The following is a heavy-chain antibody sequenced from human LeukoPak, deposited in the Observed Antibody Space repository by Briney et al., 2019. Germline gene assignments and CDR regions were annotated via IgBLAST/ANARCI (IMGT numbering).Heavy chain of an antibody. CDR3: ARHGSAYSSPTRTFDY. Sequence: KPSETLSLTCTVSGGSISSGDYYWSWIRQPPGKGLEWIGYIYYSGSTYYNPSLKSRVTISVDTSKNQFSLKLSSVTAADTAVYYCARHGSAYSSPTRTFDYWGQGTLVAVSS. J-gene: IGHJ4*02. D-gene: IGHD3-22*01. CDR1: GGSISSGDYY. CDR2: IYYSGST. V-gene: IGHV4-30-4*01.